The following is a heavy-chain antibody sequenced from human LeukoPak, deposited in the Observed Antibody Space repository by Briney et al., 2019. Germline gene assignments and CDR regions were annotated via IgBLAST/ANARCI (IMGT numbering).Heavy chain of an antibody. D-gene: IGHD3-9*01. CDR3: ARHVLRYFDSPFDP. V-gene: IGHV4-34*01. CDR1: GGSFSGYY. J-gene: IGHJ5*02. Sequence: SETVSLTCAVYGGSFSGYYWSWIRQPPGKGLEWIGEINHSGSTNYNPSLKSRVTISVDTSKNQFSLKLSSVTAADTAVYYCARHVLRYFDSPFDPWGQGTLVTVSS. CDR2: INHSGST.